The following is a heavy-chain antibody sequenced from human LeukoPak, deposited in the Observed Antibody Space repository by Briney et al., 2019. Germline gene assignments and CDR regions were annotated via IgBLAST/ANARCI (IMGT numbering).Heavy chain of an antibody. D-gene: IGHD2-2*02. J-gene: IGHJ6*02. V-gene: IGHV3-23*01. CDR3: AKAVSCSSTSCYRSYGMDV. CDR2: ISGSGGST. Sequence: GGSLRLSCAASGFTFSSYGMSWVRQAPGKGLEWVSGISGSGGSTYYADSVKGRFTISRDNSKNTLYLQMNSLRAEDTAVYYCAKAVSCSSTSCYRSYGMDVRGQGTTVTASS. CDR1: GFTFSSYG.